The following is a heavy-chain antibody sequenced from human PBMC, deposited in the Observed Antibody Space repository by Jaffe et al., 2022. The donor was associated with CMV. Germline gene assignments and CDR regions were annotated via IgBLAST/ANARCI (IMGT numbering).Heavy chain of an antibody. V-gene: IGHV1-58*01. D-gene: IGHD3-3*01. J-gene: IGHJ4*02. CDR1: GFTFNYSA. CDR2: IVVGSGVT. Sequence: QMQLIQSGPEVKKPGTSVKVSCKASGFTFNYSAVQWVRQTPGQRLEWVGWIVVGSGVTNYAPKFQGRVTLTRDMSTGTAYMELTSLRSEDTAVFYCATERYDLHGFDYWGQGTLVTVSS. CDR3: ATERYDLHGFDY.